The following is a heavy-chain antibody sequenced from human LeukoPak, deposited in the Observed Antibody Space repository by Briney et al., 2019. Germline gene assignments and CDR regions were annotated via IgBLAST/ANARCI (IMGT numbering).Heavy chain of an antibody. CDR1: GGSFSGYY. J-gene: IGHJ1*01. CDR2: INHSGST. CDR3: AREDYGGNSEYFQH. Sequence: PSETLSLTCAVYGGSFSGYYWSWIRQPPGKGLEWIGEINHSGSTNYNPSLKSRVTISVDTSKNQFSLKLSSVTAADTAVYYRAREDYGGNSEYFQHWGQGTLVTVSS. D-gene: IGHD4-23*01. V-gene: IGHV4-34*01.